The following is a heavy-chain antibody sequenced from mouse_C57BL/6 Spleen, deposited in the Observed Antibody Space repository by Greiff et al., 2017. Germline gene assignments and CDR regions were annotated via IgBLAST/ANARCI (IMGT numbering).Heavy chain of an antibody. CDR2: IYPGDGDT. V-gene: IGHV1-82*01. CDR1: GYAFSSSW. J-gene: IGHJ1*03. D-gene: IGHD4-1*01. Sequence: QVQLKESGPELVKPGASVKISCKASGYAFSSSWMNWVKQRPGKGLEWIGRIYPGDGDTNYNGKFKGKATLTADKSSSTAYMQLSSLTSEDSAVYFCARPGSYWYFDVWGTGTTVTVSS. CDR3: ARPGSYWYFDV.